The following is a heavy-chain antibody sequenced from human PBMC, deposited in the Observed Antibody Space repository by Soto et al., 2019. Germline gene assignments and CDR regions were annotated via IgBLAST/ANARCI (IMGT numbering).Heavy chain of an antibody. CDR3: ASVLLISTSAPYGMDV. CDR1: GFTVSSNY. J-gene: IGHJ6*02. D-gene: IGHD2-2*01. V-gene: IGHV3-66*01. Sequence: EVQLVESGGGLVQPGGSLRLSCAASGFTVSSNYMSWVRQAPGKGLEWVSVIYSGGSTYYADSVKGRFTISRDNSKNTLYLQMNSLRAEDTAVYYCASVLLISTSAPYGMDVWGQGTTVTVCS. CDR2: IYSGGST.